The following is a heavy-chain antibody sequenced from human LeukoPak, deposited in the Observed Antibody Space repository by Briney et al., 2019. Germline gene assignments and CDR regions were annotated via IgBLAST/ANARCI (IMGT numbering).Heavy chain of an antibody. D-gene: IGHD6-13*01. V-gene: IGHV6-1*01. CDR1: GDSVSSNSAA. CDR3: ARANPHSSTWEFDY. CDR2: TYYRSKWYN. Sequence: SQTLSLTCAISGDSVSSNSAAWNWIRQSPSRGLEWLGRTYYRSKWYNDYAISVKSRITINPDTSKNQFSLQLSSVTPDDTAVYYCARANPHSSTWEFDYWGQGTLVTVSS. J-gene: IGHJ4*02.